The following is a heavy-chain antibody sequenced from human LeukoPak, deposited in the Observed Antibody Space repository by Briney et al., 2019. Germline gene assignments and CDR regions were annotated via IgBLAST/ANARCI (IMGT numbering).Heavy chain of an antibody. D-gene: IGHD2-2*01. CDR2: ISGSGGST. J-gene: IGHJ4*02. V-gene: IGHV3-23*01. Sequence: PGGSLRLSCAASGFTFSSYWMSWVRQAPGKGLEWVSAISGSGGSTYYADSVKGRFTISRDNSKNTLYLQMNSLRAEDTAVYYCAEGCSSTSCYWGNYFDYWGQGTLVTVSS. CDR3: AEGCSSTSCYWGNYFDY. CDR1: GFTFSSYW.